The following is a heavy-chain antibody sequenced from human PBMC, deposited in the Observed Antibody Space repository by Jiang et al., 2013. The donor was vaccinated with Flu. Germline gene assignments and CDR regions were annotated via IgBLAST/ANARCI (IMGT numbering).Heavy chain of an antibody. CDR1: GGPFSTYA. Sequence: SGAEVKKPGSSVKVSCKASGGPFSTYAISWVRQAPGQGLEWMGGIIPFFDTPNYAQKFRGRVTITADESTSTAYMELSSLRSEDTAVYYCARGNYGDRGYSPFDHWGQGTLVTVSS. D-gene: IGHD4-17*01. V-gene: IGHV1-69*01. CDR2: IIPFFDTP. J-gene: IGHJ4*02. CDR3: ARGNYGDRGYSPFDH.